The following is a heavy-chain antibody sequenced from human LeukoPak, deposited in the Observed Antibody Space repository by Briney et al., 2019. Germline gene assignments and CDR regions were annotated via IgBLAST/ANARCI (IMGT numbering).Heavy chain of an antibody. CDR1: GFTFSTYW. D-gene: IGHD3-10*01. J-gene: IGHJ4*02. CDR3: ARGLVTMLRGVMGY. V-gene: IGHV3-7*01. CDR2: IKQDGSEK. Sequence: QSGGSLRLSCAASGFTFSTYWMTWVRQAPGKGLEWVANIKQDGSEKTYVDSVGGRFTISRDNAKTSLYLQMNSLRVDDTAIYYCARGLVTMLRGVMGYWGQGILVTVSS.